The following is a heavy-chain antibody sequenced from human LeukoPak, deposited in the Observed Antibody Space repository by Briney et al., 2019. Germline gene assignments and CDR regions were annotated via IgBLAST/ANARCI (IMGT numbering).Heavy chain of an antibody. CDR1: GGSFSGYY. D-gene: IGHD3-10*01. V-gene: IGHV4-34*01. CDR2: INHNGST. J-gene: IGHJ6*03. CDR3: ARVGDLFGAHRVRGLPPDYYYMDV. Sequence: SETLSLTCAVYGGSFSGYYWSWIRQPPGKGLEWIGEINHNGSTNYNPSLKSRVTISVDTSKNQFSLKLSSVTAADTAVYYCARVGDLFGAHRVRGLPPDYYYMDVWGKGTMVTVSS.